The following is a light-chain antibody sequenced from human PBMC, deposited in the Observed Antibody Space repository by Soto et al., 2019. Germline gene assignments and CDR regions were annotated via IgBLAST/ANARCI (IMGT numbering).Light chain of an antibody. CDR1: QSVSSN. V-gene: IGKV3-15*01. J-gene: IGKJ1*01. CDR3: QQYNGWPRT. CDR2: GAS. Sequence: EIVMTQSPATLSVSPGERATLSCRASQSVSSNLAWYQQKPGQAPRLLIYGASTRVTGMPARFSGSGFGTEFTLTISSLRSEDFAVYYCQQYNGWPRTFGQGTKVEIK.